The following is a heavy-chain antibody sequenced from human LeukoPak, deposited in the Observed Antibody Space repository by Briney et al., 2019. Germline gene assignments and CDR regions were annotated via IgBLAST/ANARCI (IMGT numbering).Heavy chain of an antibody. Sequence: ASVNVCCKASGYSFTGYQIYWVRQAPGQGPEWVGWISPNSGGTNSAQKFQGRVTMTRDTSLSTTYMELSRLRSDDTAVYYCARNGGALDYWGQGTLVTVSS. D-gene: IGHD2-8*01. CDR1: GYSFTGYQ. V-gene: IGHV1-2*02. CDR3: ARNGGALDY. J-gene: IGHJ4*02. CDR2: ISPNSGGT.